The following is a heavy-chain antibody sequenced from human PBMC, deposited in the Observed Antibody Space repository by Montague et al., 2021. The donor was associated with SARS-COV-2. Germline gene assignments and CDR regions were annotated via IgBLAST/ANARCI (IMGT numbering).Heavy chain of an antibody. V-gene: IGHV2-70*11. CDR2: IDWDDDK. CDR3: ARTAGTDYTGYYYYAMDV. CDR1: GFSLSTGGMC. J-gene: IGHJ6*02. D-gene: IGHD3-10*01. Sequence: PALVKPTQTLTLTCTFFGFSLSTGGMCVSWIRQPPGKALEWLARIDWDDDKYYSTSLKTRLTISKDTSKNQVVLTMTNMDPVDTATYYCARTAGTDYTGYYYYAMDVWGQGTTVTVSS.